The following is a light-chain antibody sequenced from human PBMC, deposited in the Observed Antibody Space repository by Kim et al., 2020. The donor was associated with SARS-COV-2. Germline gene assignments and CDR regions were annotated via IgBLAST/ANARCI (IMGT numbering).Light chain of an antibody. J-gene: IGKJ4*01. Sequence: PGERATLSCRASQSVSSSYLAWYQQKPGQAPRLLIYGASSRATGIPDRFSGSGSGTDFTLTISRLEPEDFAVYYCQQYGSSPSLTFGGGTKVDIK. V-gene: IGKV3-20*01. CDR2: GAS. CDR1: QSVSSSY. CDR3: QQYGSSPSLT.